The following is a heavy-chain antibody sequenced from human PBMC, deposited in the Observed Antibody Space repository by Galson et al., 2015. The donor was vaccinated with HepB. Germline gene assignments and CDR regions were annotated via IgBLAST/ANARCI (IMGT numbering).Heavy chain of an antibody. CDR1: GFTFSSYS. V-gene: IGHV3-48*01. J-gene: IGHJ6*02. CDR3: ARDPAYCSGGRCDDYYYGMDV. Sequence: SLRLSCAASGFTFSSYSMNWVRQAPGKGLEWVSYISSSSSSIYYTDSVKGRFTISRDNAKNSLYLQMKSLRAEDTAVYYCARDPAYCSGGRCDDYYYGMDVWGQGTTVTVSS. D-gene: IGHD2-15*01. CDR2: ISSSSSSI.